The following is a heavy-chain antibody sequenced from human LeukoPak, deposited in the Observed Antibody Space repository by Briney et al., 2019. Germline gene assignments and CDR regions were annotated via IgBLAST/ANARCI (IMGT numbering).Heavy chain of an antibody. CDR2: INHDGGEV. V-gene: IGHV3-7*03. D-gene: IGHD3-22*01. J-gene: IGHJ4*01. CDR3: AIDRLSYDWSDYRFHY. Sequence: GGSLRLSRAASGFSFSSFAMTWVRRAPGKGLEWVGNINHDGGEVNYVDSVKGRFTISRDNAKDSLYLQMNSLRAEDTAMYYCAIDRLSYDWSDYRFHYWGQGARVTVSS. CDR1: GFSFSSFA.